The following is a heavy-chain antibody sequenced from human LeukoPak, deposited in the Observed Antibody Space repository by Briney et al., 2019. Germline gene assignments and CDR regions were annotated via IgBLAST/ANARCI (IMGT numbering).Heavy chain of an antibody. D-gene: IGHD4-17*01. Sequence: ASVKVSCKASGYTFTGYYIHWVRQAPGQGLEWMGRINPNSGGTNYAQRFEGRVTMTRDMSISTAYMELSRLRSDDTAVYYCAREMTTLTTPLGYWGQGTLVTVSS. CDR2: INPNSGGT. V-gene: IGHV1-2*06. J-gene: IGHJ4*02. CDR3: AREMTTLTTPLGY. CDR1: GYTFTGYY.